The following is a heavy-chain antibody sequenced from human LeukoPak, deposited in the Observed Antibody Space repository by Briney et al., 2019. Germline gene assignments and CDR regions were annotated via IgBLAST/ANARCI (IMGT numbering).Heavy chain of an antibody. CDR2: INQDGTEK. Sequence: PGGSLRLSCAASGFTFSSSAMSWVRQVPGKGLEWVANINQDGTEKYYVDSVKGRFTISRDNARTSVFLQMNSLGAEDTSVYYCVRAMDVWGQGTTVTVSS. J-gene: IGHJ6*02. V-gene: IGHV3-7*01. CDR1: GFTFSSSA. CDR3: VRAMDV.